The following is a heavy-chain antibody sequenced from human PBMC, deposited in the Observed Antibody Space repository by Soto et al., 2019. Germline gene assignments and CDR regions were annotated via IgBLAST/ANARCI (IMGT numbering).Heavy chain of an antibody. CDR2: IVVGSGNT. Sequence: GASVKVSCKASGFTFTSSAVQWVRQARGQRLEWIGWIVVGSGNTNYAQKFQERVTITRDMSTSTAYMELSSLRSEDTAVYYCAAERVSKAAINYYYYYGMDVWGQGTTVTVSS. CDR1: GFTFTSSA. D-gene: IGHD2-2*02. V-gene: IGHV1-58*01. J-gene: IGHJ6*02. CDR3: AAERVSKAAINYYYYYGMDV.